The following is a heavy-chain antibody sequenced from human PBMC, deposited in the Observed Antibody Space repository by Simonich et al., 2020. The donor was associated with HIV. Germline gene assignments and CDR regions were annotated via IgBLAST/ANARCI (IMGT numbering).Heavy chain of an antibody. D-gene: IGHD3-3*01. CDR1: GGTFSNYA. Sequence: QVQLVQSGAEVKKPGSSVKVSCKASGGTFSNYAITWVRQAPGQGLEWMGGINPFVGTGPYAQKFQGRVTITADESTSTVYMDLRSLRSEDTAMYYCARGQFGVVVNPNWFDPWGQGTLVTVSS. CDR2: INPFVGTG. CDR3: ARGQFGVVVNPNWFDP. V-gene: IGHV1-69*13. J-gene: IGHJ5*02.